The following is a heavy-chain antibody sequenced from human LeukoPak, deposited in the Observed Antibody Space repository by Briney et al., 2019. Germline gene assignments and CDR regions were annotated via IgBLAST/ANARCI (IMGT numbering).Heavy chain of an antibody. CDR2: ISGSGSST. CDR3: ARGGYYDSSGYYYVGYFHH. CDR1: GFTFSSYA. D-gene: IGHD3-22*01. V-gene: IGHV3-23*01. Sequence: GGSLRLSCAASGFTFSSYAISWVRQAPGKGLEWVSGISGSGSSTHYADSVKGRFTISRDNSKSTLYLQMSSLRDEDTAVYYCARGGYYDSSGYYYVGYFHHWGQGTLVTVSS. J-gene: IGHJ1*01.